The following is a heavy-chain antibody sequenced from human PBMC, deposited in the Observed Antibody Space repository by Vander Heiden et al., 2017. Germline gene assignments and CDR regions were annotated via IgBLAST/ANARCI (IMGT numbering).Heavy chain of an antibody. CDR2: INPNSGGT. V-gene: IGHV1-2*02. J-gene: IGHJ5*02. Sequence: QVQLVQSGAEVKKPGASVKVSGTASGYTFTGYSMHWVRQAPGQGLEWMGWINPNSGGTNYAQKFQGRVTMTRDTSISTAYMELSRLRSDDTAVYYCARDFGGSYYEWFDPWGQGTLVTVSS. CDR3: ARDFGGSYYEWFDP. CDR1: GYTFTGYS. D-gene: IGHD1-26*01.